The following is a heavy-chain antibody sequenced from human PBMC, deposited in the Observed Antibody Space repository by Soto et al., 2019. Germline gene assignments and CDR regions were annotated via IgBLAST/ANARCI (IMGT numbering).Heavy chain of an antibody. J-gene: IGHJ4*02. CDR2: IYYSGST. CDR3: ARGTGTTVIGLLV. Sequence: SETLSLTCTVSGGSISSYYWSWIRQPPGKGLEWIGYIYYSGSTNYNPSLKSRVTISVDTSKNQFSLKLSSVTAADTAVYYCARGTGTTVIGLLVWGQGTLVTVSS. CDR1: GGSISSYY. V-gene: IGHV4-59*01. D-gene: IGHD1-7*01.